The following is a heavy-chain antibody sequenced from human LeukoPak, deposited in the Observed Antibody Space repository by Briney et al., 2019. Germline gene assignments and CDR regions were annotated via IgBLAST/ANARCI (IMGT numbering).Heavy chain of an antibody. CDR2: ISGSGGST. CDR3: AKGRIGGYEYNWLDP. D-gene: IGHD5-12*01. CDR1: GFTFSSYP. J-gene: IGHJ5*02. V-gene: IGHV3-23*01. Sequence: PGGSLRLSCAASGFTFSSYPMSWVRQAPGKGLEWVSAISGSGGSTYYADSVKGRFTISRDNSKNTLYLQMNSLRAEDTAVYYCAKGRIGGYEYNWLDPWGQGTLVTVSS.